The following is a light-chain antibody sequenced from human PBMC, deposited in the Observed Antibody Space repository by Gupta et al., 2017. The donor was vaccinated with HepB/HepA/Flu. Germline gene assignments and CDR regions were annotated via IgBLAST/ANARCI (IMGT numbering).Light chain of an antibody. CDR2: GVT. CDR1: SSDVGCYNI. J-gene: IGLJ2*01. CDR3: CSDAGRSSVI. Sequence: QSALTHPASVSGPPGQSITISCTGTSSDVGCYNIFSWFQQYAGKAPKRIIYGVTKRPAGISSRFSGSKAGNTASLTISGLQAEDGADYFCCSDAGRSSVIFGGGTKLAVL. V-gene: IGLV2-23*02.